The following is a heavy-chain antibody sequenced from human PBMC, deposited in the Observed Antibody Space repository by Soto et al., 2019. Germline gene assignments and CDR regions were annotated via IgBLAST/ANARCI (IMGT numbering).Heavy chain of an antibody. Sequence: SVKVSCKASGGTFSSYAISWVRQAPGQGLEWMGGIIPIFGTANYAQKFQGRVTITADESTSTAYMELSSLRSEDTAVYYCALRYSSSWGYYYCYGMDVWGQGTTVTVSS. D-gene: IGHD6-13*01. CDR2: IIPIFGTA. CDR3: ALRYSSSWGYYYCYGMDV. J-gene: IGHJ6*02. CDR1: GGTFSSYA. V-gene: IGHV1-69*13.